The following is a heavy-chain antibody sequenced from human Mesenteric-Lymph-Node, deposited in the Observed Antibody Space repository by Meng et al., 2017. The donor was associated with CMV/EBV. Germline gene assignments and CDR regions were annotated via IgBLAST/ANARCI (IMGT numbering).Heavy chain of an antibody. D-gene: IGHD4-11*01. CDR3: AHKIYSRSSNYHGANWFAP. J-gene: IGHJ5*02. Sequence: SGPTLVKPTQTLTLTCSFSGFSLTTSGQGVGWIRQPPGKALEWLALIYWNDEKYYSPSLRTRLTITKDSSENQVVLKLTDVDPVDTATYFCAHKIYSRSSNYHGANWFAPWGQGTLVTVSS. CDR2: IYWNDEK. V-gene: IGHV2-5*01. CDR1: GFSLTTSGQG.